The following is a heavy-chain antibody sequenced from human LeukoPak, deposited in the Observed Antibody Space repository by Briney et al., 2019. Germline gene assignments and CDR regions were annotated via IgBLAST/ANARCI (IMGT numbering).Heavy chain of an antibody. CDR2: INPNSGGT. J-gene: IGHJ6*03. CDR3: ARRLYCSGGSCPIPYYYYYMDV. D-gene: IGHD2-15*01. Sequence: ASVKVSCKASGYTFTGYYMHWVRQAPGQGLEWMGRINPNSGGTNYAQKFQGRVTMTRDTSISTAYMELSRLRSDDTAVYYCARRLYCSGGSCPIPYYYYYMDVWGKGTTVTVSS. V-gene: IGHV1-2*06. CDR1: GYTFTGYY.